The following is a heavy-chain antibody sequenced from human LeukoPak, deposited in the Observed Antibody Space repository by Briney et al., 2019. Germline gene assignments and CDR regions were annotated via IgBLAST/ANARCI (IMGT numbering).Heavy chain of an antibody. CDR2: ISGSGGST. D-gene: IGHD2-15*01. CDR1: GFTFSSYA. V-gene: IGHV3-23*01. Sequence: GGSLRLSCAASGFTFSSYAMSWVRQAPGKGPEWVSAISGSGGSTYYADSVKGRFTISRDNSKNTLYLQMNSLRAEDTAVYYCAKGGYCSGGSCYSYFDYWGQGTLVTVSS. J-gene: IGHJ4*02. CDR3: AKGGYCSGGSCYSYFDY.